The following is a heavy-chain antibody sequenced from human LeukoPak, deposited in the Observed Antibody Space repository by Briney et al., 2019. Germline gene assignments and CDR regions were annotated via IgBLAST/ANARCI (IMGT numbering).Heavy chain of an antibody. CDR1: GFTFSSYA. CDR2: IRYDGSNK. J-gene: IGHJ4*02. CDR3: ARGRDYVIDY. Sequence: PGGSLRLSCAASGFTFSSYAMHWVRQAPGKGLEWVAFIRYDGSNKYYADSVKGRFTISRDNSKNTLYLQMNSLRPEDTAVYYCARGRDYVIDYWGQGTLVTVSS. D-gene: IGHD4-17*01. V-gene: IGHV3-30*02.